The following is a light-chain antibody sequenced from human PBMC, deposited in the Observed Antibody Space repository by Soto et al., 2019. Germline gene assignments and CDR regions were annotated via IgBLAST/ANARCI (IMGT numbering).Light chain of an antibody. J-gene: IGKJ4*01. CDR3: QQSYSTPLT. CDR2: PAS. CDR1: QSISSY. V-gene: IGKV1-39*01. Sequence: DIQMTQSPTSLSASVGDKVTITCRVSQSISSYLNWYQQKPAKAPKLLIYPASSLQSGVPSRFSGSGTGTDFTLTNSSLQSEDFTNYYCQQSYSTPLTVSVVTKVDIK.